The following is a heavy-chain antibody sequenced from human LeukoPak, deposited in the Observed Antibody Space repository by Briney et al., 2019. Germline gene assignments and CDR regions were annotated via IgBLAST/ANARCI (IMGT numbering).Heavy chain of an antibody. CDR3: ARSLRYYDFWSGYHTPSPFDY. D-gene: IGHD3-3*01. J-gene: IGHJ4*02. Sequence: SETLPLTCTVFGASISSSSYSWGWIRQPPGKGLERIGSIYYSGSTYYNPSLKSRVTISVDTSKNQFSLKLSSVTAADTAVYYCARSLRYYDFWSGYHTPSPFDYWGQGTLVTVSS. V-gene: IGHV4-39*07. CDR1: GASISSSSYS. CDR2: IYYSGST.